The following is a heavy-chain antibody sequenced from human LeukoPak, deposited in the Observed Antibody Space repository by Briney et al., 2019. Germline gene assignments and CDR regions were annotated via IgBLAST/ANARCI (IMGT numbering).Heavy chain of an antibody. J-gene: IGHJ4*02. CDR1: GFTFSSYA. CDR2: ISYDGSNK. D-gene: IGHD5-12*01. CDR3: ARTRGVRGYSGYGFDY. V-gene: IGHV3-30-3*01. Sequence: GGSLRLSCAASGFTFSSYAMHWVRQAPGKGLEWVAVISYDGSNKYYADSVKGRFTISRDNSKNTLYLQMNSLRAEDAAVYYCARTRGVRGYSGYGFDYWGQGTLVTVSS.